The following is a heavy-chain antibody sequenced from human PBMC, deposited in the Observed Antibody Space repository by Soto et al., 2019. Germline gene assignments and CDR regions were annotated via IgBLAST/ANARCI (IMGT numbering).Heavy chain of an antibody. V-gene: IGHV4-39*01. Sequence: QLQLQESGPGLVKPSETLSLTCTVSGGSISSSSYYWGWIRQPPGKGLEWIGSIYYSGSTYYNPSLKSRVTMSVDTSKNQFSLKLSSVTAADTAVYYCARLSSPTIAAAGFDYWGQGTLVTVSS. J-gene: IGHJ4*02. CDR3: ARLSSPTIAAAGFDY. CDR1: GGSISSSSYY. D-gene: IGHD6-13*01. CDR2: IYYSGST.